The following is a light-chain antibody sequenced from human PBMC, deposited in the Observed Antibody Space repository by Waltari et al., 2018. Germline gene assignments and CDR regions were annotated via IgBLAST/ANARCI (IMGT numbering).Light chain of an antibody. J-gene: IGKJ1*01. Sequence: EIVLTQSPGTLSLSPGERATLACRASQSFGRTLAWYQQKPGRGPRVLIFGASSRASGIPDRFSGSGSGTDFSLTISRLEPEDFAVYYCQHYVRLPATFGQGTKVEIK. CDR3: QHYVRLPAT. CDR2: GAS. CDR1: QSFGRT. V-gene: IGKV3-20*01.